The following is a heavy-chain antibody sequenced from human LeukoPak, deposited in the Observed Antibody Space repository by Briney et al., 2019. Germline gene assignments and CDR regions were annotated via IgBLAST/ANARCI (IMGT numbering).Heavy chain of an antibody. CDR3: ARDPQRGDFSMN. V-gene: IGHV1-69*04. Sequence: ASVKVSCKASGGTFSSYVISWMRQAPGQGLEWMGRIIPILGIANYAQKFQGRVTITADKSTSTAYMELSSLRSEDTAVYYCARDPQRGDFSMNWGQGTLVTVSS. D-gene: IGHD3-3*01. CDR2: IIPILGIA. J-gene: IGHJ4*02. CDR1: GGTFSSYV.